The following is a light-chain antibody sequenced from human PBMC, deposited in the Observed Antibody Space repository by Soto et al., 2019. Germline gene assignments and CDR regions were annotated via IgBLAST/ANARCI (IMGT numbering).Light chain of an antibody. V-gene: IGLV2-14*01. CDR3: SSYTRRSTLV. CDR2: EVT. CDR1: SSDVGGYNY. J-gene: IGLJ1*01. Sequence: QSVLTQPRSVSGSPGQSVTISCTGTSSDVGGYNYVSWYQQHPGKAPKLMIYEVTNRPSGVSNRFSGSKSGNTASLTISGLQAEDEADYYCSSYTRRSTLVFGTGTKVTV.